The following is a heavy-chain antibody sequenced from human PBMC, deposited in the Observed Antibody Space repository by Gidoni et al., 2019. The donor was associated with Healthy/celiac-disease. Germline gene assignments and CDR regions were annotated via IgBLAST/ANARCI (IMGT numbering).Heavy chain of an antibody. V-gene: IGHV3-21*01. CDR1: GFTFSSYS. CDR3: ARGPDYGGNSEASVRFDY. J-gene: IGHJ4*02. D-gene: IGHD4-17*01. Sequence: EVQLVESGGGLVKPGGSLRLSCAASGFTFSSYSMTWVRQAPGKGLEWVSSISSSSSYIYYADSVKSRFTISRDNAKNSLYLQMNSLRAEDTAVYYCARGPDYGGNSEASVRFDYWGQGTLVTVSS. CDR2: ISSSSSYI.